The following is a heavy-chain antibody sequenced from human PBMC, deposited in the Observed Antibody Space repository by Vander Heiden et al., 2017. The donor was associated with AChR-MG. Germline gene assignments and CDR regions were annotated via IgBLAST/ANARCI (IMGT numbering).Heavy chain of an antibody. CDR2: ISGSGGST. CDR3: AKPYYDFWSGYQTVYYFDY. CDR1: GFTFSSYA. J-gene: IGHJ4*02. V-gene: IGHV3-23*01. D-gene: IGHD3-3*01. Sequence: EVQLLESGGGLVQPGGSLRLSCAASGFTFSSYASSWVRPAPGKGLEWVSAISGSGGSTYYADSVKGRFTISRDNSKNTLYLQMNSLRAEDTAVYYCAKPYYDFWSGYQTVYYFDYWGQGTLVTVSS.